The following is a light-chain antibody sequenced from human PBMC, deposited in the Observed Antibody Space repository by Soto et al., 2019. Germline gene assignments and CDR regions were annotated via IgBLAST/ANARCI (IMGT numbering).Light chain of an antibody. J-gene: IGLJ2*01. CDR2: DAT. V-gene: IGLV2-23*01. CDR1: NSDIGTYYL. Sequence: QSALTQPASVSGSPGQSITISCTGTNSDIGTYYLLAWYQVHPGKAPKLIIFDATKRPSGASTRFSGSRSGNTASLTISGRQAEDEGEYYCCSYAASPLVFGGGTQLTVL. CDR3: CSYAASPLV.